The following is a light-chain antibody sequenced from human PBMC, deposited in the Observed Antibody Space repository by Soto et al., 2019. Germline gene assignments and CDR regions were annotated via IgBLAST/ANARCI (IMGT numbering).Light chain of an antibody. Sequence: EIVLTQSPGTLSLSPGERATLSCSASQSVTSSYLAWYQHKPGQAPRLLIYGASSRATGIPDRFSGSGSGTAFHLTISRLEPDDFAVYYCQQYGSSPRTFGQGTKVEIK. CDR1: QSVTSSY. CDR3: QQYGSSPRT. J-gene: IGKJ1*01. V-gene: IGKV3-20*01. CDR2: GAS.